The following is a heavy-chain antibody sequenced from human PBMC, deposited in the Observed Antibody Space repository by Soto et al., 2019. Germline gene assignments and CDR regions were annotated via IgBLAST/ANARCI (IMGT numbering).Heavy chain of an antibody. D-gene: IGHD3-9*01. J-gene: IGHJ6*03. V-gene: IGHV3-30*18. CDR3: AKDSSMVIWTGYSKWAYYYYYMDV. Sequence: QVQLVESGGGVVQPGRSLRLSCAASGFTFSSYGMHWVRQAPGKGLEWVAVISYDGSNKYYADSVKGRFTISRDKSMNTLYLHMNSLSAEDKAVYYCAKDSSMVIWTGYSKWAYYYYYMDVWGKGTTVTVSS. CDR1: GFTFSSYG. CDR2: ISYDGSNK.